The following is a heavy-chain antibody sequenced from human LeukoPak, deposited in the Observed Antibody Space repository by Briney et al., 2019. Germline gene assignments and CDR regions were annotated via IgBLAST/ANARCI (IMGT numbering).Heavy chain of an antibody. CDR1: GYTFTSYD. CDR2: MNPNSGNT. Sequence: ASVKVSCKASGYTFTSYDINWVRQATGPALEWMGWMNPNSGNTGYAQKFQGRVTMTSNTSISTAYMELSSLRSEDTAVYYCATGRDYYYYYMDVWGKGTTVTVSS. J-gene: IGHJ6*03. V-gene: IGHV1-8*01. CDR3: ATGRDYYYYYMDV.